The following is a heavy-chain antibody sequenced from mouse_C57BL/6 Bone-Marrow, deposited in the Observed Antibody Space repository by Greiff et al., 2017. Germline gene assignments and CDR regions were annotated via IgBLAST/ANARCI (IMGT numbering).Heavy chain of an antibody. D-gene: IGHD1-1*01. V-gene: IGHV1-81*01. J-gene: IGHJ4*01. Sequence: VQGVESGAELARPGASVKLSCKASGYTFTSYGISWVKQRTGQGLEWIGEIYPRSGNTYYNEKFKGKATLTADKSSSTAYMELRSLTSEDSAVYFCAKSGGSSYEAMDYWGQGTSVTVSS. CDR1: GYTFTSYG. CDR3: AKSGGSSYEAMDY. CDR2: IYPRSGNT.